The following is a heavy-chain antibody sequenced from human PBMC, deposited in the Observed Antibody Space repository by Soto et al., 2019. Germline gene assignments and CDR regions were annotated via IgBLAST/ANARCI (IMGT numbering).Heavy chain of an antibody. D-gene: IGHD6-19*01. CDR3: ARTGVGESSSGWFGGY. J-gene: IGHJ4*02. CDR2: IVGRSSYI. V-gene: IGHV3-21*02. Sequence: EVQLVESGGGLVKPGGSLRLSCAASGFTFSNFGMTWVRQAPGKGLEWVSSIVGRSSYIYYADSVKGRFTISRDNAKNSLYLQMNSLRAEDTAVYYCARTGVGESSSGWFGGYWGQGTLVTVSS. CDR1: GFTFSNFG.